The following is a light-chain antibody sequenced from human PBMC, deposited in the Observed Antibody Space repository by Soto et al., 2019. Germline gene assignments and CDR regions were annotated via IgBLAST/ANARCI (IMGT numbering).Light chain of an antibody. CDR2: DAF. Sequence: DIQMTQSPATLSASVGDRVTISCGASQNINTWLAWYQQQPGKAPKLLIYDAFSLESGVPSRFSGSGSGTEFTLTISSLQPDDLATYYCQQYNSYSWTFGQVTKV. V-gene: IGKV1-5*01. CDR3: QQYNSYSWT. J-gene: IGKJ1*01. CDR1: QNINTW.